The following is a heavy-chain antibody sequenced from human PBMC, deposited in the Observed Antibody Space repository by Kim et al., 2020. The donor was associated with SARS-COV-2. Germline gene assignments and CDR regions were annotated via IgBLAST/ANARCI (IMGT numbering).Heavy chain of an antibody. J-gene: IGHJ4*02. CDR3: ARSYDYVWGSDRRDFDY. D-gene: IGHD3-16*02. CDR2: ISSSSNDI. V-gene: IGHV3-48*02. CDR1: GFTFSTSV. Sequence: GGSLRLSCAASGFTFSTSVMNWVRQAPGKGLEWVSYISSSSNDIYYADSVKGRFTISRDNAKNSLYLQMNSLRDEDTAVYYCARSYDYVWGSDRRDFDYWGQGTLVTVSS.